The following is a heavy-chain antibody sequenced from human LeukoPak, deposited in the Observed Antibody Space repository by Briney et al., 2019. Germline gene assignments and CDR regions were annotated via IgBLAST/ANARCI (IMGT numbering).Heavy chain of an antibody. D-gene: IGHD3-3*01. Sequence: GGSLRLSCAASGFTFSDYYMSWIRQAPGKGLEWVSYISSSGSTIYYADSVKGRFTISRDNAKNSLYLQMNSLRAEDTAVYYCASLRFLEWPVDYWGKGTLVTVS. CDR2: ISSSGSTI. J-gene: IGHJ4*02. V-gene: IGHV3-11*01. CDR3: ASLRFLEWPVDY. CDR1: GFTFSDYY.